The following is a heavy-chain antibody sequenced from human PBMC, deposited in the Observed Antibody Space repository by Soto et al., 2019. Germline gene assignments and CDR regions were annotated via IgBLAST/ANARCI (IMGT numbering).Heavy chain of an antibody. Sequence: FEIPCRSYSVSDGSINSGRVCRGWIRQAPGKGLEWIGSIYYRGNAYYNPSLQTRVTISLDKSKSQFSLKLNSVTAADSAVYFCARLEGLATISYYFDFWGPGALVTVSS. D-gene: IGHD3-9*01. CDR2: IYYRGNA. CDR3: ARLEGLATISYYFDF. J-gene: IGHJ4*02. CDR1: DGSINSGRVC. V-gene: IGHV4-39*01.